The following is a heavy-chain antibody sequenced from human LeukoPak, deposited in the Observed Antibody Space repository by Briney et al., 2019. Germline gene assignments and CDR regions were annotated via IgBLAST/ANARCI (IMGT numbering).Heavy chain of an antibody. J-gene: IGHJ4*02. CDR2: IGNNGGGI. CDR1: GFTFSTYT. Sequence: GGSLRLSCAASGFTFSTYTMYWVRHPPGKRLEWVSIIGNNGGGIHYADSVKGRFTISRDNFKNALYPQMNSLRVEDTAVYYCAIDPNWGTHSWGQGVLVTVSS. D-gene: IGHD7-27*01. V-gene: IGHV3-23*01. CDR3: AIDPNWGTHS.